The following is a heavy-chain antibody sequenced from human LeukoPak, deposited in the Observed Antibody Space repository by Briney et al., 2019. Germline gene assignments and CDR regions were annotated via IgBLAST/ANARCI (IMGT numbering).Heavy chain of an antibody. J-gene: IGHJ6*02. CDR3: ARDRVPYCSGVSCSVDV. D-gene: IGHD2-15*01. V-gene: IGHV3-74*01. CDR2: IISGGSAT. CDR1: GFTFSNYW. Sequence: PGGSLRLSCAASGFTFSNYWMQWVRQAPGKGLVWVSRIISGGSATNYAASVKGRFTISRDNAKNTLYLQMNGLRVEDTAVYYCARDRVPYCSGVSCSVDVWGQGTTVTVAS.